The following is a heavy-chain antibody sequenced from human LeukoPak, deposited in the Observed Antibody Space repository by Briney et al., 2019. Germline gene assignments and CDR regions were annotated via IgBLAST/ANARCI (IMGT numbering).Heavy chain of an antibody. CDR1: GFTFSSYA. Sequence: PGGSLRLSCAASGFTFSSYAMHWVRQAPGKGLEWVAVISHDGSNKYYADSVKGRFTISRDNSKNTLYLQMNSLRAEDTAVYYCARAPTVLVGYCSSSSCQADYWGQGTLVTVSS. J-gene: IGHJ4*02. CDR3: ARAPTVLVGYCSSSSCQADY. D-gene: IGHD2-2*01. CDR2: ISHDGSNK. V-gene: IGHV3-30-3*01.